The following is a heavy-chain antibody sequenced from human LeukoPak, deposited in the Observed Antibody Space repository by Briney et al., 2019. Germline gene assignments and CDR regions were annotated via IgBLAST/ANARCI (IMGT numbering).Heavy chain of an antibody. CDR1: GFTFGDYA. CDR2: IRSKAYGGTT. Sequence: PGGSLRLSCTASGFTFGDYAMGWFRQAPGKGLEWVGFIRSKAYGGTTEYAASVKGRFTISRDDSKSIAYLQMNSLRVEDTAVYYCAKGLPYESRAYYDRLFDEWGQGTLVTVSS. D-gene: IGHD3-22*01. V-gene: IGHV3-49*03. J-gene: IGHJ4*02. CDR3: AKGLPYESRAYYDRLFDE.